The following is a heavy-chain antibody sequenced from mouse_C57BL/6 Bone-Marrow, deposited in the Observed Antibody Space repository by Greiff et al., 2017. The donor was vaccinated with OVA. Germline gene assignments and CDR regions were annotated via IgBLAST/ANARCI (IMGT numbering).Heavy chain of an antibody. Sequence: QVQLQQSGPGLVQPSQSLSITCTVSGFSFTSYGVHWVRQSPGQGLEWLGVIWSGGSTDYNAAFISRLSISKDNSTSQVFFKMNSLRADDTAIYYCASAYDPLYAMDYWGQGTSVTVSS. D-gene: IGHD2-3*01. J-gene: IGHJ4*01. CDR1: GFSFTSYG. CDR2: IWSGGST. CDR3: ASAYDPLYAMDY. V-gene: IGHV2-2*01.